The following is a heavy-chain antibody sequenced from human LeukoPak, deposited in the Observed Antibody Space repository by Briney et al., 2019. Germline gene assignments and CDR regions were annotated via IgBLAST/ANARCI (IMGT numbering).Heavy chain of an antibody. CDR3: ARRGYHDYSGFDY. CDR1: EFTFRSYS. J-gene: IGHJ4*02. Sequence: GGSLRLSCAGSEFTFRSYSMHWVRQAPGKGLEWVSSISGSSSDIYYADPVKGRFTISRDNSKNSLYLQMKSLRAEDTALYYCARRGYHDYSGFDYWGQGTLVTVSS. V-gene: IGHV3-21*01. CDR2: ISGSSSDI. D-gene: IGHD1-26*01.